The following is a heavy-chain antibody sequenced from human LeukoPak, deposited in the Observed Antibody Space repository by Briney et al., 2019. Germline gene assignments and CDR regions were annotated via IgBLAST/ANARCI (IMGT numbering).Heavy chain of an antibody. CDR2: IKQDGSEK. Sequence: GGSLRLSCAASGFTFSSYWMSWVRQAPGKGLEWVANIKQDGSEKYYVDSVKGRFTISRDNAKNSLYLQMNSLRAEDTAVYYCAREVASYYGSSDAFDIWGQGTMVTVSS. CDR3: AREVASYYGSSDAFDI. V-gene: IGHV3-7*03. D-gene: IGHD3-10*01. CDR1: GFTFSSYW. J-gene: IGHJ3*02.